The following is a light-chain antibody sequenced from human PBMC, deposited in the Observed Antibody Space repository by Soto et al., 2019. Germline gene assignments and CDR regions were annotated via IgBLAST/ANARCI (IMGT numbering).Light chain of an antibody. CDR3: QQYGSSPQT. CDR2: GAS. Sequence: EIVLTQSPGTLSLSPGERATLSCRASQSVSSSYLAWYQQKPGQAPRLLIYGASSRATGIPDRFSGSGSVTDFTLTISRLEPEDLAVYYCQQYGSSPQTVGQGTKVEIK. CDR1: QSVSSSY. V-gene: IGKV3-20*01. J-gene: IGKJ1*01.